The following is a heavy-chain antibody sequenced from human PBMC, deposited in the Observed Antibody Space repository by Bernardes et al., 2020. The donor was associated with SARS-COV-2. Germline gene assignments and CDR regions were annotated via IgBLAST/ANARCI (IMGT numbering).Heavy chain of an antibody. Sequence: GGSLRLSCAASGFTFSSYGMDWVRQGPGKGLEWVALIWYDGSKQYYADPVKGRFTISRDISKNTLYLQMNSLRVDDTATYYCTRAVSSNGWYGMDVWGQGTTVTVSS. CDR2: IWYDGSKQ. V-gene: IGHV3-33*01. D-gene: IGHD6-19*01. J-gene: IGHJ6*02. CDR3: TRAVSSNGWYGMDV. CDR1: GFTFSSYG.